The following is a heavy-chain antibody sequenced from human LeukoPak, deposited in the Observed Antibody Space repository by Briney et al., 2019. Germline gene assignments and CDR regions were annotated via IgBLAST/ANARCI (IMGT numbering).Heavy chain of an antibody. V-gene: IGHV1-69*04. J-gene: IGHJ4*02. CDR3: ARDYGDGYNSYYFDY. D-gene: IGHD5-24*01. CDR2: IIPILGIA. Sequence: SVKVSCKASGGTFSSYAISWVRQAPGQGLEWMGRIIPILGIANYAQKFQGRVTITADKSTSTAYMELSSLRSEDTAVYYCARDYGDGYNSYYFDYWGQGTLVTVSS. CDR1: GGTFSSYA.